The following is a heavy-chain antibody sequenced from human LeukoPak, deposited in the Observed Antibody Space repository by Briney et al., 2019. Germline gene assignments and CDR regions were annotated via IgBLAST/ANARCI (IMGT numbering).Heavy chain of an antibody. CDR3: ARAARPRRYFDY. CDR2: INHSGST. D-gene: IGHD6-6*01. J-gene: IGHJ4*02. Sequence: PSETLSLTCTVSGGSISSSSYYWSWIRQPPGKGLEWIGEINHSGSTNYNPSLKSRVTISVDTSKNQFSLKLSSVTAADTAVYYCARAARPRRYFDYWGQGTLVTVSS. CDR1: GGSISSSSYY. V-gene: IGHV4-39*07.